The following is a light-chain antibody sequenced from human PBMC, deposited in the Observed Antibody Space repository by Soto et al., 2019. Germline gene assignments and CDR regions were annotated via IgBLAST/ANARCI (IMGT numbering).Light chain of an antibody. CDR2: DAS. V-gene: IGKV1-33*01. Sequence: DIQMTQSPSSLSAYIGDRVTITCQASHDINNNLNWYQQKPGKAPKLLIHDASTLEKGVPSRFSGRGSGTYFTFTISSLQPEDIASYYCQHYDILPVYTFGQGTQLEIK. J-gene: IGKJ2*01. CDR1: HDINNN. CDR3: QHYDILPVYT.